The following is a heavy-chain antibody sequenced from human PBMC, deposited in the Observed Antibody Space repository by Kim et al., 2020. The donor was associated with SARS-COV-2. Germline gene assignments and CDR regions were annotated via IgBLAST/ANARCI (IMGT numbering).Heavy chain of an antibody. V-gene: IGHV3-30*01. Sequence: KGRFTISRDNSKNTLYLQMNSLRAEDTAVYYCASRAGGADVGYSYGAIKYWGQGTLVTVSS. CDR3: ASRAGGADVGYSYGAIKY. J-gene: IGHJ4*02. D-gene: IGHD5-18*01.